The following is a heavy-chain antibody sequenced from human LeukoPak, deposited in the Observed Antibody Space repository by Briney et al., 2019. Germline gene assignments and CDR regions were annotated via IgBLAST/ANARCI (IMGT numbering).Heavy chain of an antibody. CDR2: VSHNTGA. CDR1: GYSIGSDFY. V-gene: IGHV4-38-2*02. J-gene: IGHJ6*03. D-gene: IGHD1-26*01. CDR3: AREPGWGHNYYYMDV. Sequence: SETLSLTCAVSGYSIGSDFYWGWIPQTPGKGLEWLGSVSHNTGASYNPSFKSRVTISLDTSKNHFSLTLTSVTAADTAVYFCAREPGWGHNYYYMDVWGKGTTVVVSS.